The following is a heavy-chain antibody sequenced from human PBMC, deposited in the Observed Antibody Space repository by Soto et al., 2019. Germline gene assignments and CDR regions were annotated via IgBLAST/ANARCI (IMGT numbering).Heavy chain of an antibody. CDR2: INHSGST. V-gene: IGHV4-34*01. Sequence: PSETLSLTCAVYGGSFSGYYWSWIRQPPGKGLEWIGEINHSGSTNYNPSLKSRVTISVDTSKNQFSLKLSSVTAADTAVYYCARDFQDRSSGERYFDYWGQGTLVTVSS. J-gene: IGHJ4*02. D-gene: IGHD6-13*01. CDR3: ARDFQDRSSGERYFDY. CDR1: GGSFSGYY.